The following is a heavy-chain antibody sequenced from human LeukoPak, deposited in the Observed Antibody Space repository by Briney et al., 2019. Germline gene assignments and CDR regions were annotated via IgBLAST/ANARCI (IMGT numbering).Heavy chain of an antibody. V-gene: IGHV4-34*01. D-gene: IGHD2-21*01. J-gene: IGHJ3*01. CDR1: GGSFSTYY. Sequence: PSETLSLTCAVYGGSFSTYYWSWIRQPPGKGLEWIGDIYHTGSTTYSPSLKSRVTISVDTSKKQFSLSLTSVTAADTAVYYCVGVGYPTQRRVLSAVSIPTAGAFDVWGQGTLVTVSS. CDR3: VGVGYPTQRRVLSAVSIPTAGAFDV. CDR2: IYHTGST.